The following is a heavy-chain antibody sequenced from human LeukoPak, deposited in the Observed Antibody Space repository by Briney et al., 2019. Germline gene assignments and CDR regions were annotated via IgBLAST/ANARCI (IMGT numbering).Heavy chain of an antibody. CDR3: PRLMESGVKPYYCDL. J-gene: IGHJ4*02. CDR2: IYYSGST. V-gene: IGHV4-59*01. CDR1: GGSISSYY. D-gene: IGHD2-15*01. Sequence: PSETLSLTCTVSGGSISSYYWSWIRQPPGKGLEWIGYIYYSGSTNYNPPLKSRVTISVDTSKNQFSLKLSSVNAWDTAVYYCPRLMESGVKPYYCDLWGQRTLVTVFS.